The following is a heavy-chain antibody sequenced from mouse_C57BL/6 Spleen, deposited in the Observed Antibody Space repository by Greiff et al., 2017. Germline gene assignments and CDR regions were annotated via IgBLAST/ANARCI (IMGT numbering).Heavy chain of an antibody. D-gene: IGHD1-1*01. V-gene: IGHV1-15*01. CDR1: GYTFTDYE. CDR2: IDPETGGT. J-gene: IGHJ4*01. CDR3: YYGYYAMGY. Sequence: QVQLQQSGAELVRPGASVTLSCKASGYTFTDYEMHWVKQTPVHGLEWIGAIDPETGGTAYNQKFKGKAILTADKSSSTAYMELRSLTSEDSAVDYSYYGYYAMGYWGQGTSVTVSS.